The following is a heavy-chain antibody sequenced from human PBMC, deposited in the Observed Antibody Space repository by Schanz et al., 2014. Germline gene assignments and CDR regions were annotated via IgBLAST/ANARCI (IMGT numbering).Heavy chain of an antibody. D-gene: IGHD4-17*01. CDR2: INSVGSNT. CDR3: ARKMKLGVYGGKGQDSLDI. V-gene: IGHV3-74*02. CDR1: GFTFSSHW. Sequence: VQLVESGGGVVQPGRSLRLSCAASGFTFSSHWMHWVRQDPGKGLVWVARINSVGSNTDYADSVTGRFTISRDNAKNTLYLQMNTLRAEDTAVYYCARKMKLGVYGGKGQDSLDIWGQGTMVTVSS. J-gene: IGHJ3*02.